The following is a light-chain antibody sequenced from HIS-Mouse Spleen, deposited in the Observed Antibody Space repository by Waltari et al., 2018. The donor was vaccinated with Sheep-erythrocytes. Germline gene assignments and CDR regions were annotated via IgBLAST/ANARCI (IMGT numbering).Light chain of an antibody. CDR3: SSYTSSSTWV. J-gene: IGLJ3*02. CDR1: SSDVGGYNY. Sequence: QSALTQPASVSGSPGQSITISCTGTSSDVGGYNYVSWYQQHPGKAPKLMIYEFSNRPSGVSNRFSGSESGNTASLTISGLQAEDEADYYCSSYTSSSTWVFGGGTKLTVL. V-gene: IGLV2-14*01. CDR2: EFS.